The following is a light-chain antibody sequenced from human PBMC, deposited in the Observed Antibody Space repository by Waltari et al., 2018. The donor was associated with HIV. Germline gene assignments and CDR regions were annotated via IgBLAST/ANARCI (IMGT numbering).Light chain of an antibody. CDR3: QLYGIALT. V-gene: IGKV3-20*01. CDR2: GGS. Sequence: EVVLTQSPATLPLSPGERPTLSCRTSQTINSKYLVWYKQEVGQASRLLIYGGSSRGPATPDRFSGSVSGTDCTLTIRRLEPEDFAVYYCQLYGIALTFGGGAQGEIK. J-gene: IGKJ4*01. CDR1: QTINSKY.